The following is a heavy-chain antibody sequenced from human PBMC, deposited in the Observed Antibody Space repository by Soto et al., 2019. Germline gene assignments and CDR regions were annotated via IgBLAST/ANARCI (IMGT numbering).Heavy chain of an antibody. J-gene: IGHJ2*01. D-gene: IGHD1-26*01. CDR3: AGGGSLRGDFEL. Sequence: EVQLVESGGGLVQPGGSLRLSCAASGFTFSSYWMHWVRQAPGKGLVWVSRINSDGSSTSYADSVKGQFTMSRDNAKNTMSLRMNSLGAEGTAVYYSAGGGSLRGDFELWGRGALGSV. V-gene: IGHV3-74*01. CDR1: GFTFSSYW. CDR2: INSDGSST.